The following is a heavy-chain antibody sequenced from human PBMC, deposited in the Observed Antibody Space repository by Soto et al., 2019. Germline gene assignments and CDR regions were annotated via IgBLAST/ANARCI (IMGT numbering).Heavy chain of an antibody. V-gene: IGHV3-7*01. CDR2: IKQDESEK. D-gene: IGHD5-12*01. CDR3: ARFGSGYERIYYYYYMDV. Sequence: GGSLRLSCAASGFTFSSYWMSWVRQAPGKGLEWVTNIKQDESEKYYVDSVKGRFTISRDNAKNPLYLQMNSLRAEDTAVFYCARFGSGYERIYYYYYMDVWGKGTTVTVSS. J-gene: IGHJ6*03. CDR1: GFTFSSYW.